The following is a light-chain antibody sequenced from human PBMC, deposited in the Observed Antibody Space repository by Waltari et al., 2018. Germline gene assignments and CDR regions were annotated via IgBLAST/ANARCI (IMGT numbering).Light chain of an antibody. CDR3: KYYNSAPRT. CDR2: TAS. J-gene: IGKJ1*01. CDR1: EKITSSY. V-gene: IGKV3-20*01. Sequence: VVLTQSPGTLSLSPGESATLSCRASEKITSSYIAWYQHKPGQAPRLLIYTASYRATGVPDRVSGTGSGTDFVLTISRLEPEDFAVYYCKYYNSAPRTFGQGTKVDIK.